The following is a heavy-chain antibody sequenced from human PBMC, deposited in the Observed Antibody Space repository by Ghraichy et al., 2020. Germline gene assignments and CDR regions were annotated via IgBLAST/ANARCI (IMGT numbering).Heavy chain of an antibody. CDR2: IRYDGSNK. V-gene: IGHV3-30*02. CDR3: AKDMGVVVVPAAKYYYYGMDV. CDR1: GFTFSSYG. J-gene: IGHJ6*02. Sequence: GGSLRLSCAASGFTFSSYGMHWVRQAPGKGLEWVAFIRYDGSNKYYADSVKGRFTISRDNSKNTLYLQMNSLRAEDTAVYYCAKDMGVVVVPAAKYYYYGMDVWGQGTTVTVSS. D-gene: IGHD2-2*01.